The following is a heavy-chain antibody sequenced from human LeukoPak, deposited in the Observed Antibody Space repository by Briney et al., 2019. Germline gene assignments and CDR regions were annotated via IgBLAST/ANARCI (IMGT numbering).Heavy chain of an antibody. Sequence: ASVKVSCKASGYTFTGYYIHWVRQAPGQGLEWMGWINPNSGGTNYAQKFQGRVTMTRDTSISTAYMELSRLRSDDTAVYYCARQEADPHQLLFRWGQGTLVTVSS. CDR1: GYTFTGYY. CDR2: INPNSGGT. V-gene: IGHV1-2*02. D-gene: IGHD2-2*01. CDR3: ARQEADPHQLLFR. J-gene: IGHJ4*02.